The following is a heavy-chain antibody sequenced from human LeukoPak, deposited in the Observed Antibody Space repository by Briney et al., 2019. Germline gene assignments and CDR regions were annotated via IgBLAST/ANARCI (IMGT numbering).Heavy chain of an antibody. D-gene: IGHD5-24*01. CDR1: GFTFSSYA. Sequence: GGSLRLSCAASGFTFSSYAMHWVRQAPGKGLEWVAVISYDGSNKYYADSVKGRFTISRDNSKNTLYLQMNSLRAEDTAVYYCAKDAVEMATIVYFDYWGQGTLVTVSS. CDR2: ISYDGSNK. CDR3: AKDAVEMATIVYFDY. V-gene: IGHV3-30*04. J-gene: IGHJ4*02.